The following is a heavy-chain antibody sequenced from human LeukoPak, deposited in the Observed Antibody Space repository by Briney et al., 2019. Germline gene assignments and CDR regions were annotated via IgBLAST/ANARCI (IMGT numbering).Heavy chain of an antibody. CDR3: ARDPVIAAAGDWFDP. CDR2: IYTSGST. CDR1: GGSISSYY. V-gene: IGHV4-4*07. Sequence: SETLSLTCTVSGGSISSYYWSWIRQPAGKGLEWIGRIYTSGSTNCNPSLKSRVTMSVDTSKNQFSLKLSSVTAADTAVYYCARDPVIAAAGDWFDPWGQGTLVTVSS. D-gene: IGHD6-13*01. J-gene: IGHJ5*02.